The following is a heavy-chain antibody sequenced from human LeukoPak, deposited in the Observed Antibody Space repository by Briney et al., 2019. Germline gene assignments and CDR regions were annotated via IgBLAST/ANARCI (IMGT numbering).Heavy chain of an antibody. CDR2: IYYSGNT. CDR3: ARVPRSYYYYYYMDV. J-gene: IGHJ6*03. V-gene: IGHV4-59*01. CDR1: GGSINYYY. Sequence: SETLSLTCTVSGGSINYYYWSWIRQPPGKGLEWIGYIYYSGNTNYNPSLKSRVTMSADTSKNQFSLKLSSVTAADTAVYYCARVPRSYYYYYYMDVWGKGTTVTVSS.